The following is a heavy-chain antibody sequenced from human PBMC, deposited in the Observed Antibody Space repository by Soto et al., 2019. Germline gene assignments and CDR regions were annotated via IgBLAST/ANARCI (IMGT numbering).Heavy chain of an antibody. CDR2: ISYDGSNK. CDR3: AKDLEDSSGYRGY. J-gene: IGHJ4*02. V-gene: IGHV3-30*18. D-gene: IGHD3-22*01. CDR1: GFTFSSYG. Sequence: GGSLRLSCAASGFTFSSYGMHWVRQAPGKGLEWVAVISYDGSNKYYADSVKGRFTISRDNSKNTLYLQMNSLRAEDTAVYYCAKDLEDSSGYRGYLGQGTLVTFPQ.